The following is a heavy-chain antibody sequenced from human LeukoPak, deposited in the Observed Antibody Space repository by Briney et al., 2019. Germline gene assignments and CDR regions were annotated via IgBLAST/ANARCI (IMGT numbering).Heavy chain of an antibody. J-gene: IGHJ4*02. CDR2: IIPIFGTA. Sequence: SVKVSCKASGGTFSSYAISWVRQAPGQGLEWMGGIIPIFGTANYAQKFQGRVTITTDESTSTAYMELSSLRSEDTAVYYCASSRYYYGTGRIKWILDYWGQGTLVTVSS. CDR3: ASSRYYYGTGRIKWILDY. V-gene: IGHV1-69*05. D-gene: IGHD3-10*01. CDR1: GGTFSSYA.